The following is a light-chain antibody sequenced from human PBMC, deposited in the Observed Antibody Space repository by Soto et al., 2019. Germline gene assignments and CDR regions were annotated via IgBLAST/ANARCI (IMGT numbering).Light chain of an antibody. V-gene: IGKV4-1*01. J-gene: IGKJ5*01. CDR3: QQYYSTPIT. CDR1: KSGFYSYTNKNY. Sequence: DIVMTQSPDSLAVSLGERATINCKSSKSGFYSYTNKNYLAWYQQNPGQPPKLLIYWASTRESGVPDRFSGSGSGTDFTLTISSLQAEDVAVYYCQQYYSTPITFGQGTRLEIK. CDR2: WAS.